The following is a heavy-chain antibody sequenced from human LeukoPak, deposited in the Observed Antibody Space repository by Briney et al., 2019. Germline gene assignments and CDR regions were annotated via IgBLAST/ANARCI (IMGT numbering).Heavy chain of an antibody. D-gene: IGHD3-16*02. J-gene: IGHJ4*02. CDR2: INHSGST. V-gene: IGHV4-34*01. CDR1: GGSFSGYY. Sequence: SETLSLTCAVYGGSFSGYYWSWIRQPPGKGLEWIGEINHSGSTNYNPSLKSRVTISVDTSKNQFSLKLSSVTAADTAVYYCARARYYDYVWGSYRPGVPDYWGQGTLVTVSS. CDR3: ARARYYDYVWGSYRPGVPDY.